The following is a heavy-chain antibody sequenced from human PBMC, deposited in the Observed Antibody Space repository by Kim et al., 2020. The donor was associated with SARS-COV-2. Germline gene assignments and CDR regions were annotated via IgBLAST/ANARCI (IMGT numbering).Heavy chain of an antibody. V-gene: IGHV4-4*02. J-gene: IGHJ6*02. CDR2: IYHSGST. CDR1: GGSISSSNW. Sequence: SETLSLTCAVSGGSISSSNWWSWVRQPPGKGLEWIGEIYHSGSTNYNPSLKSRVTISVDKSKNQFSLKLSSVTAADTAVYYCARGTRSVTHVYYYYYGMDVWGQGTTVTVSS. CDR3: ARGTRSVTHVYYYYYGMDV. D-gene: IGHD4-4*01.